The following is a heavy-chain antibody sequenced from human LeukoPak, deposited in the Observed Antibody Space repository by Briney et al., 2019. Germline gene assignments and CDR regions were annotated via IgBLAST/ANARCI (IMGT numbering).Heavy chain of an antibody. V-gene: IGHV3-66*01. D-gene: IGHD5-24*01. CDR3: ARGASRDGSGY. Sequence: PGGSLRLSCAASGFTVSSNYMTWVRQAPGKGLEWVSVIYSGGGTYYADSVKGRFTISGDNSKNTLYLQMNSLRAEDTAVYYCARGASRDGSGYWGQGTLVTVSS. CDR2: IYSGGGT. CDR1: GFTVSSNY. J-gene: IGHJ4*02.